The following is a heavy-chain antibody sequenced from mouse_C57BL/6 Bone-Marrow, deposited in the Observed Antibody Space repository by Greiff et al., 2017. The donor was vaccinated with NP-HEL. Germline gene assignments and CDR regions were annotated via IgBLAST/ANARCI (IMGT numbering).Heavy chain of an antibody. Sequence: EVHLVESGGGLVQPGGSLSLSCAASGFTFTDYYMSWVRQPPGKALEWLGFIRNKANGYTTEYSSSVKGRFTISSYNSQSSLYLQMNALRAEDSATYYCARYMDVWGTGTTVTVSS. CDR3: ARYMDV. V-gene: IGHV7-3*01. J-gene: IGHJ1*03. CDR1: GFTFTDYY. CDR2: IRNKANGYTT.